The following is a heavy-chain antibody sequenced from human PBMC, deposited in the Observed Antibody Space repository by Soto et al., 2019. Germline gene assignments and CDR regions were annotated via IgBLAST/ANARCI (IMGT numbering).Heavy chain of an antibody. CDR3: ARSFIVVVVAATGGYNWFDP. V-gene: IGHV1-18*01. D-gene: IGHD2-15*01. CDR2: ISAYNGNT. J-gene: IGHJ5*02. CDR1: GYTFTSYG. Sequence: ASVKVSWKASGYTFTSYGISWVRQAPGQGLEWMGWISAYNGNTNYAQKLQGRVTMTTDTSTSTAYMELSSLRSEDTAVYYCARSFIVVVVAATGGYNWFDPWGQGTLVTVSS.